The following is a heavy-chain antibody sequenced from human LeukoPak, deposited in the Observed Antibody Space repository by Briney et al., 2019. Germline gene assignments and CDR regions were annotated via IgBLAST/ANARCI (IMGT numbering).Heavy chain of an antibody. CDR1: GFTFSSYG. V-gene: IGHV3-23*01. CDR2: ISGSGGST. Sequence: GGTPRLSCAASGFTFSSYGMSWVRQAPGKGLEWVSAISGSGGSTYYADSVKGRFTISRDNSKNTLYLQMNSLRAEDTAVYYCAKGRSSWYVGNWFDPWGQGTLVTVSS. CDR3: AKGRSSWYVGNWFDP. J-gene: IGHJ5*02. D-gene: IGHD6-13*01.